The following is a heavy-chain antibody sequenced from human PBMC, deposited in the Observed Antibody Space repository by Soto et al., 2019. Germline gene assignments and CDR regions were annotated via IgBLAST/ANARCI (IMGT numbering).Heavy chain of an antibody. V-gene: IGHV1-8*01. D-gene: IGHD3-22*01. J-gene: IGHJ6*02. Sequence: GASVKVSCKASGYTFTSYDINWVRQATGQGLEWMGWMNPNSGNTGYAQKFQGRVTMTRNTSISTAYMELSSLRSEDTAVYYCARGYYDSSGYSVYGYYGMDVWGQGTTVTVSS. CDR2: MNPNSGNT. CDR3: ARGYYDSSGYSVYGYYGMDV. CDR1: GYTFTSYD.